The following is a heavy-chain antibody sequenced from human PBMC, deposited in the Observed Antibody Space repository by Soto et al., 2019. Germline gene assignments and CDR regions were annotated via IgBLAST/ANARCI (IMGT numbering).Heavy chain of an antibody. CDR3: ARGEITLLGGMDV. V-gene: IGHV4-34*01. J-gene: IGHJ6*02. Sequence: PSETLSLTXTVSGGSFRGYYWGWVRQPPGKGLEWIGEINHSGNSNYHPSLKSRVTISVATSKNQFSLTVNSVTPADTAVYYCARGEITLLGGMDVWGQGTTVTVSS. CDR1: GGSFRGYY. CDR2: INHSGNS. D-gene: IGHD3-10*01.